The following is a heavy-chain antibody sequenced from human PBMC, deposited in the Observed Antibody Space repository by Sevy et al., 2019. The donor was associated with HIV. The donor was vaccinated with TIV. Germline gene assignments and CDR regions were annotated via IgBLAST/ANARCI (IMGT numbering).Heavy chain of an antibody. J-gene: IGHJ4*02. Sequence: GASVKVSCKVSGYTFTTYRIFWVREAPGQGLESMGWISPHNGDTDYAQKFQGRVTLITDKSTSTAYMELRGLRSDDTAVYFCARAYCSGGRCYSLAYWGQGTLVTVSS. CDR1: GYTFTTYR. CDR2: ISPHNGDT. CDR3: ARAYCSGGRCYSLAY. V-gene: IGHV1-18*01. D-gene: IGHD2-15*01.